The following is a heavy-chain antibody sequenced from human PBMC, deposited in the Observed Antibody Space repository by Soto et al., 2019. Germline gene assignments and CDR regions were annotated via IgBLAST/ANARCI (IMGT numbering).Heavy chain of an antibody. D-gene: IGHD1-26*01. CDR1: GYSISSSNW. CDR3: ARREIQGPIDY. Sequence: QVQLQESGPGLVKPSDTLSLTCAVSGYSISSSNWWGWIRQPPGKGLEWIGYIYYSGTTYYNPSLKSRVPLSVDKSKNQFSLKLTSVTAVDTAVYYCARREIQGPIDYWGQGTLVTVSS. J-gene: IGHJ4*02. CDR2: IYYSGTT. V-gene: IGHV4-28*01.